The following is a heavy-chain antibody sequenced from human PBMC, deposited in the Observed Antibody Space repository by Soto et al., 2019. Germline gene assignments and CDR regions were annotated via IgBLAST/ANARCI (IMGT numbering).Heavy chain of an antibody. V-gene: IGHV3-53*01. CDR2: IYSGGST. J-gene: IGHJ4*02. CDR3: ARAGDWGSRGYYFDY. D-gene: IGHD7-27*01. Sequence: GGSLRLSCAASGFTVSSNYMSWVRQAPGKGLAWVSVIYSGGSTYYADSVKGRFTISRDNSKNTLYLQMNSLRAEDTAVYYCARAGDWGSRGYYFDYWGQGTLVTVSS. CDR1: GFTVSSNY.